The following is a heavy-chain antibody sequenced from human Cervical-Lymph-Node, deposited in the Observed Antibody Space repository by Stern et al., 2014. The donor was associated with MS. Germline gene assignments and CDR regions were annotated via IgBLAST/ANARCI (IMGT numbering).Heavy chain of an antibody. D-gene: IGHD2-15*01. CDR1: GYTFTSYY. V-gene: IGHV1-46*01. Sequence: QVQLMQSGAEVKKPGASVKVSCKASGYTFTSYYMHWVRQAPGQGLEWMGIINPSGGSTSYAQKFQGRVTMTRDTSTSTVYMELSSLRSEDTAVYYCARDAGYCSGGSCYSNWFDPWGQGTLVTVSS. CDR3: ARDAGYCSGGSCYSNWFDP. J-gene: IGHJ5*02. CDR2: INPSGGST.